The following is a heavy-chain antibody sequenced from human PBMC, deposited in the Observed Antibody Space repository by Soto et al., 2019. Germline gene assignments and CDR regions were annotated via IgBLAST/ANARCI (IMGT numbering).Heavy chain of an antibody. J-gene: IGHJ4*02. CDR3: ARLDEALDY. CDR2: IYYSGSI. CDR1: GGSISSSSYY. V-gene: IGHV4-39*01. Sequence: SETLSLTCSVSGGSISSSSYYWGWIRQPPGKGLEWIGSIYYSGSIYYNPSLKSRVTISVDTSKNQFSLKLSSVTAAETAVYYCARLDEALDYWGQGTLVTVSS.